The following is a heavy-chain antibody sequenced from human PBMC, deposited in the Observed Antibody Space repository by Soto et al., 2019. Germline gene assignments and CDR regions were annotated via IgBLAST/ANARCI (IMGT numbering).Heavy chain of an antibody. V-gene: IGHV1-69*13. CDR3: ARRGFGELSNYYYCMDV. CDR2: IIPIFGTA. Sequence: ASVKVSCKASGGTFSSYAISWGRQAPGQGLEWMGGIIPIFGTANYAQKFQGRVTITADESTSTAYMELSSLRSEDTAVYYCARRGFGELSNYYYCMDVWGQGTTVTVSS. D-gene: IGHD3-10*01. CDR1: GGTFSSYA. J-gene: IGHJ6*02.